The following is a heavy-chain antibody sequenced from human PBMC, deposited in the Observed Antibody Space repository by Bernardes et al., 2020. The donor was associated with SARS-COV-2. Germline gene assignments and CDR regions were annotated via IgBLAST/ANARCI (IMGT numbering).Heavy chain of an antibody. J-gene: IGHJ1*01. CDR3: TKGGATSYTLSNFQH. Sequence: GGSLRLSCAASGFTFDDYAMHWVRQAPGKGLEWVSGISWNSGTIGYADSVKGRFTISRDNAKNSLHLQMNSLRVEDTALYYCTKGGATSYTLSNFQHWGQGALVTVSS. CDR1: GFTFDDYA. D-gene: IGHD1-1*01. V-gene: IGHV3-9*01. CDR2: ISWNSGTI.